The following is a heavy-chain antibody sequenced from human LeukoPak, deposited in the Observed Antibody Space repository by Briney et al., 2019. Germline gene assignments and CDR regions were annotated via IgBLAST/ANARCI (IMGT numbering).Heavy chain of an antibody. J-gene: IGHJ4*02. D-gene: IGHD6-13*01. CDR2: INPNSGGT. Sequence: ASVKVSCKASGYTFTGYYMHWVRQAPGQGLEWMGWINPNSGGTNYAQKFQGRVTMTRDTSISTAYMELSRLRSDDTAVYYCARVNLEAAADTIFDYWGQGTLVTVSS. CDR3: ARVNLEAAADTIFDY. V-gene: IGHV1-2*02. CDR1: GYTFTGYY.